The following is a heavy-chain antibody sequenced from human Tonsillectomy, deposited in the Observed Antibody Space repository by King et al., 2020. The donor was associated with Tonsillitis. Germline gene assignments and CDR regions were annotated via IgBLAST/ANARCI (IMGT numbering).Heavy chain of an antibody. J-gene: IGHJ4*02. Sequence: QLVQSGAEVKKPGESLKISCKGSGYTFTNYWIGWVRQMPGKGLEWMGSIYPGDSDTIYSPSFQGQVTISADKSISIAYLPWSSLKASDTAMNYCARLDGYGTMTGCVNKYYFYYWGQGTLVTVSS. CDR2: IYPGDSDT. CDR3: ARLDGYGTMTGCVNKYYFYY. D-gene: IGHD2-8*01. CDR1: GYTFTNYW. V-gene: IGHV5-51*01.